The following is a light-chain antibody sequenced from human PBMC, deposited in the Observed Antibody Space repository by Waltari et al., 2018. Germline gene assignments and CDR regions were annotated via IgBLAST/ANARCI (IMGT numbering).Light chain of an antibody. CDR3: HQYGSLPWT. CDR1: ENVPAGY. V-gene: IGKV3-20*01. CDR2: GVS. Sequence: IVLTQSPGTLSLSPGERATLSCRASENVPAGYVAWYQQKPGQSPRLLMYGVSNRATGIPDRFSGSESGTDFTLIVSRLEPEDFAVYYCHQYGSLPWTFDQGTRVDIK. J-gene: IGKJ1*01.